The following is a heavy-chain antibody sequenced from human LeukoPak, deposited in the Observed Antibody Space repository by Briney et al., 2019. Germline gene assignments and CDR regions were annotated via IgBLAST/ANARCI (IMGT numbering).Heavy chain of an antibody. V-gene: IGHV3-30*03. D-gene: IGHD3-9*01. CDR1: GFTFSSYG. J-gene: IGHJ4*02. CDR2: ISYDGSNK. CDR3: VGYFDWLRD. Sequence: GGSLRLSCAASGFTFSSYGMHWVRQAPGKGLEWVAVISYDGSNKHYADSVKGRFTISRDNSKNTLYLQMNSLRAEDTAVYYCVGYFDWLRDWGQGTLVTVSS.